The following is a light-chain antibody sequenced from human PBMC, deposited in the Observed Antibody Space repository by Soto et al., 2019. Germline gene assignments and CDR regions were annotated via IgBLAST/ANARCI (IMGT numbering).Light chain of an antibody. CDR3: VAWDDSLKGPV. CDR1: SSNIGRNA. J-gene: IGLJ3*02. V-gene: IGLV1-44*01. CDR2: SHD. Sequence: QSVLTQPPSASGTPGQRVTISCSGSSSNIGRNAVNWYQQVPGTAPKLLIYSHDQRPSGVPDRFSGSKSGTSAALAISGLQSEDEANYYCVAWDDSLKGPVFGGGTKHTVL.